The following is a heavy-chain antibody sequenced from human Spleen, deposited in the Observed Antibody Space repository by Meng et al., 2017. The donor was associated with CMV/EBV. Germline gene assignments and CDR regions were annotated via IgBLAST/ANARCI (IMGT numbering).Heavy chain of an antibody. V-gene: IGHV1-69*11. J-gene: IGHJ4*02. Sequence: KASGGTFSRYGISWVRQAPGQGLEWMGRIIPILGTTNYAQKFQGRVTISTDESTNTAYMELSSLRSEDTAMYYCARASYSASWYYFDFWGQGTLVTVSS. CDR3: ARASYSASWYYFDF. CDR2: IIPILGTT. D-gene: IGHD2-2*01. CDR1: GGTFSRYG.